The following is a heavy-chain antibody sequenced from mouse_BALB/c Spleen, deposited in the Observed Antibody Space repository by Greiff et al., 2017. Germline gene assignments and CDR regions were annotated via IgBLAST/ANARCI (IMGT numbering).Heavy chain of an antibody. CDR2: IYPSDSYT. CDR3: TTYGNYPYAMDY. D-gene: IGHD2-1*01. V-gene: IGHV1-69*02. J-gene: IGHJ4*01. CDR1: GYTFTSYW. Sequence: QVQLQQSGAELVRPGASVKLSCKASGYTFTSYWINWVKQRPGQGLEWIGNIYPSDSYTNYNQKFKDKATLTVDKSSSTAYMQLSSPTSEDSAVYYCTTYGNYPYAMDYWGQGTSVTVSS.